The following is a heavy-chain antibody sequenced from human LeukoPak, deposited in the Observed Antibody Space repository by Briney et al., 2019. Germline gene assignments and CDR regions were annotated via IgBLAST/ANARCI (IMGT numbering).Heavy chain of an antibody. Sequence: GGSLRLSCAASGFTFSSYSMSWVRQAPGKGLEWVANIKQDGSETYYVDSVKGQFTISRDNAKNSLYLQMNSLRAEDTAVYYCARDLGYSGSYRYWGQGTLVTVSS. CDR1: GFTFSSYS. CDR3: ARDLGYSGSYRY. D-gene: IGHD1-26*01. J-gene: IGHJ4*02. V-gene: IGHV3-7*01. CDR2: IKQDGSET.